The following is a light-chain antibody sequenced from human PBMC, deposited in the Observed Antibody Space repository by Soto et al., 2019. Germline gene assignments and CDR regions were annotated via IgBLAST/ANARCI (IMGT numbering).Light chain of an antibody. Sequence: QSVLTQPSSASGTPAQRVTISCSGSSSNIGSNTVNWYQQFPGTAPHLLIYSTHQRPSGVPDRSSGSKSGTSTPLSISGPQPEDQAHYYCATWHDSLNVYVLGTGTNATVL. CDR1: SSNIGSNT. CDR2: STH. J-gene: IGLJ1*01. CDR3: ATWHDSLNVYV. V-gene: IGLV1-44*01.